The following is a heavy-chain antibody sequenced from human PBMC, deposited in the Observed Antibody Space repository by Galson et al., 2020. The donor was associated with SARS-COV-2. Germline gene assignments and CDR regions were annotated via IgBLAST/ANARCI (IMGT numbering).Heavy chain of an antibody. CDR2: ISYDGSNK. V-gene: IGHV3-30-3*01. D-gene: IGHD4-17*01. CDR3: ARDGKWRDYGDYFDY. J-gene: IGHJ4*02. CDR1: GFTFSSYA. Sequence: GESLKISCAASGFTFSSYAMHWVRQAPGKGLEWVAVISYDGSNKYYADSVKGRFTISRDNSKNTLYLQMNSLRAEDTAVYYCARDGKWRDYGDYFDYWGQGTLVTVSS.